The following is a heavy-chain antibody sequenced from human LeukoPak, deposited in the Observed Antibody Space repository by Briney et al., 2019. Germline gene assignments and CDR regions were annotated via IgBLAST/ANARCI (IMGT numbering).Heavy chain of an antibody. CDR2: ISGSGGSS. CDR3: ANPSSSWTYYYYYYMDV. D-gene: IGHD6-13*01. Sequence: PGGSLRLSCAASGFTFRRYGMSWVRQAPGKGLEWVSAISGSGGSSYYGDSVKGRFTISRDNSKNTLYLQMNSLRAEDTAVYYCANPSSSWTYYYYYYMDVWGKGTTVTVSS. CDR1: GFTFRRYG. V-gene: IGHV3-23*01. J-gene: IGHJ6*03.